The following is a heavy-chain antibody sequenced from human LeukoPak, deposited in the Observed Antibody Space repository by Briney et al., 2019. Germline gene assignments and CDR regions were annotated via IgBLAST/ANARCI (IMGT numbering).Heavy chain of an antibody. D-gene: IGHD4-11*01. J-gene: IGHJ4*02. CDR2: FYTSGST. CDR3: ARLGDEMTTVTTTDY. CDR1: GGSISSGSYY. V-gene: IGHV4-61*02. Sequence: SQTLSLTCTVSGGSISSGSYYWSWVRQPAGKGLEWIGRFYTSGSTDYNPSLKSRVTISVDTSKNQFSLKLSSVTAADTAVYYCARLGDEMTTVTTTDYWGQGTLVTVSS.